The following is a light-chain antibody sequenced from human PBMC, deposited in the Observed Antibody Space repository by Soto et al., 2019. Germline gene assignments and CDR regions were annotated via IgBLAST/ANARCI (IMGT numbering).Light chain of an antibody. Sequence: EIVLTQSPATLSLSPGERATLSCRASQSVSSNLAWYQQKPGQAPRLLISDASNKATGIPARFSGSGSGTDFTLTISSLEPEDSAVYYCQQRSNWPPFTFGQGTRLEIK. CDR1: QSVSSN. V-gene: IGKV3-11*01. J-gene: IGKJ5*01. CDR3: QQRSNWPPFT. CDR2: DAS.